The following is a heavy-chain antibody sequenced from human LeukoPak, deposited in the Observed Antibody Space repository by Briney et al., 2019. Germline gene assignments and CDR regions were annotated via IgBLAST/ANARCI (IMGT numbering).Heavy chain of an antibody. CDR1: GFTFDDYA. CDR2: ISWNSGSI. Sequence: PGGSLRLSCAASGFTFDDYAMPWVRQAPGKGLEWVSGISWNSGSIGYADSVKGRFTISRDNAKNSLYLQMNSLRAEDTALYYCAKGNWFDPWGQGTLVTVSS. CDR3: AKGNWFDP. V-gene: IGHV3-9*01. J-gene: IGHJ5*02.